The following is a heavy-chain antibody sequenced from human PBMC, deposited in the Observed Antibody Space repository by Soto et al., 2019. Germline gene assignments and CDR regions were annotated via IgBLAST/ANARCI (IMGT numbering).Heavy chain of an antibody. V-gene: IGHV4-39*01. CDR2: IYYRGNT. CDR3: ASPYDDHYD. D-gene: IGHD3-22*01. CDR1: GGSIDRSTYY. Sequence: SETLSLTCIVSGGSIDRSTYYWGWIRQPPGKALEWIGSIYYRGNTYYNPSLKSRVSIALDMSRNQFSLKLTSVTAADTAVYYCASPYDDHYDWGQGTLVT. J-gene: IGHJ4*02.